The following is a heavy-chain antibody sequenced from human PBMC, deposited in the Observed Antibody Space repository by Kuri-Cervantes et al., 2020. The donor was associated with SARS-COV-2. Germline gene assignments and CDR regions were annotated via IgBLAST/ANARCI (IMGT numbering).Heavy chain of an antibody. Sequence: ASVKVSCKVSGYTLSELSIHWVRQPPGQGLEWMGGYHPDDGETFYAQKFQGRVTMTEDTSTDTAYMELSRLRSDDTAVYYCARAFVLGYCSSTSCYTLNFDYWGQGTLVTVSS. V-gene: IGHV1-24*01. CDR1: GYTLSELS. D-gene: IGHD2-2*02. CDR3: ARAFVLGYCSSTSCYTLNFDY. CDR2: YHPDDGET. J-gene: IGHJ4*02.